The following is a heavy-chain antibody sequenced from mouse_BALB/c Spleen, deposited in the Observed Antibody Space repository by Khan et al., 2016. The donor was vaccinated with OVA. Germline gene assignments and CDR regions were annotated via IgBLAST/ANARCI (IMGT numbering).Heavy chain of an antibody. CDR2: IDPNSDYT. J-gene: IGHJ3*01. Sequence: EVQLQESGPELVKPGASVKVSCKASGYSFTDYSMYWVKQSHGKSLEWIGYIDPNSDYTTYNQKFRDKATLTVDKSSSTAFMHLNSLTSEDSAVYYCTRGGFGGFAYWGQGTLVTVSA. V-gene: IGHV1S135*01. D-gene: IGHD3-1*01. CDR1: GYSFTDYS. CDR3: TRGGFGGFAY.